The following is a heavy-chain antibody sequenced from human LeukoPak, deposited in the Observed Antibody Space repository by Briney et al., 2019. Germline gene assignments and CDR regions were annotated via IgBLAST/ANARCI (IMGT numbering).Heavy chain of an antibody. CDR1: GFTFSSYG. J-gene: IGHJ4*02. Sequence: GRSLRLSCAASGFTFSSYGMHWVRQAPGKGLEWVAVIWYDGSNKYYADSVKGRFTISRDNSKNTLYLQMNSLRAEDTAVYYCACSTITATLDYWGQGTLVTVSS. CDR3: ACSTITATLDY. D-gene: IGHD5-24*01. V-gene: IGHV3-33*01. CDR2: IWYDGSNK.